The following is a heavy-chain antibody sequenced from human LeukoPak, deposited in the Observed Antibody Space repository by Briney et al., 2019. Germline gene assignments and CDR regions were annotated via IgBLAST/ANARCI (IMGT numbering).Heavy chain of an antibody. D-gene: IGHD6-19*01. Sequence: PSETLSLTCTVSGGSISSGSYYWSWIRQPAGKGLEWIGRIYTSGSTNYNPSLKSRVTISVDTSKNQFSLKLSSVTAADTAVYYCARDHPSIAVAGTDVYWGQGTLVTVSS. CDR3: ARDHPSIAVAGTDVY. CDR2: IYTSGST. CDR1: GGSISSGSYY. V-gene: IGHV4-61*02. J-gene: IGHJ4*02.